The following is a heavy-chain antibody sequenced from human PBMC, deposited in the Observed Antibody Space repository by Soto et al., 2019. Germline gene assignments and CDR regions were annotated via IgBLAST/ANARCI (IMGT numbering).Heavy chain of an antibody. CDR2: VNHNGRN. D-gene: IGHD6-19*01. CDR3: ARGGSSDWQVAFDF. V-gene: IGHV4-34*01. J-gene: IGHJ3*01. CDR1: GGSFSGYF. Sequence: QLHQQQWGAGLLKPSETLSLTCAVYGGSFSGYFWNWIRQFPGKGLEWIGKVNHNGRNNYNPSLKSRVTISLDMSKNQISLKLTSVTAADTAVYYCARGGSSDWQVAFDFWGQGTMVTVSS.